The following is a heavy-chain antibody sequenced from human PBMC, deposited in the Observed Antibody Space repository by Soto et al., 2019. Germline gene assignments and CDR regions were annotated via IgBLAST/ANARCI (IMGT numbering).Heavy chain of an antibody. V-gene: IGHV1-18*01. D-gene: IGHD3-9*01. CDR2: ISAYNGNT. J-gene: IGHJ4*02. Sequence: ASVKVSCKASGYTFGWYGVTWVRQAPGQGLEWMGWISAYNGNTNYAQKLQGRVTMTTDTSTSTAYMELRSLRSDDTAVYYCARDYDILTGYYYIDYWGQGTLVTVSS. CDR1: GYTFGWYG. CDR3: ARDYDILTGYYYIDY.